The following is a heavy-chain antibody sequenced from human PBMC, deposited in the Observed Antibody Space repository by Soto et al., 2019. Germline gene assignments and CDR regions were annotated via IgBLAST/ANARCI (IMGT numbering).Heavy chain of an antibody. CDR1: SGSVSSGSYY. J-gene: IGHJ4*02. Sequence: QVQLQESGPGLVKPSEALSLTCTVSSGSVSSGSYYWHWLRLPPGKALEWIGYIYYNGGTNYNPSLQSRVSMSIDTSQNQVALKLSSVTAADTAVYYCARGGRSSSNVDYWGQGTLVSVSS. V-gene: IGHV4-61*01. CDR2: IYYNGGT. CDR3: ARGGRSSSNVDY. D-gene: IGHD6-13*01.